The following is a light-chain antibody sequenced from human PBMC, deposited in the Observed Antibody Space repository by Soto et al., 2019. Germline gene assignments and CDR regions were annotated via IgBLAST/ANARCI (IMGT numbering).Light chain of an antibody. CDR2: RAD. CDR3: AAWDDTLSGLV. Sequence: QSVLTQPPSASGAPGQTVTISCSGRSSNIGSNYVYWYQQLPETAPRLLLYRADQQPSGIPDRFSGSKSGTSASLAISGLRSEDEADYYCAAWDDTLSGLVFGGGTKVTVL. V-gene: IGLV1-47*01. CDR1: SSNIGSNY. J-gene: IGLJ2*01.